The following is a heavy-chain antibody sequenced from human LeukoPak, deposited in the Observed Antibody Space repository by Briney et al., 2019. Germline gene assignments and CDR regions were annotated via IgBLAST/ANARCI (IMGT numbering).Heavy chain of an antibody. D-gene: IGHD6-19*01. Sequence: PSETLSLTCTVSGGSISSSSYYWGWIRQPPGKGLEWIGSIYYSGSTYYNPSLKSRVTISVDTSKNQFSLKLSSVTAVDTAVYYCARVVEQWLVPYYFDYWGQGTLVTVSS. J-gene: IGHJ4*02. CDR2: IYYSGST. CDR1: GGSISSSSYY. CDR3: ARVVEQWLVPYYFDY. V-gene: IGHV4-39*07.